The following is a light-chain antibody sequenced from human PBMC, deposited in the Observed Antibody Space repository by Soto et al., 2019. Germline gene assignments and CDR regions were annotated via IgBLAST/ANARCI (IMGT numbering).Light chain of an antibody. V-gene: IGLV2-14*03. Sequence: QSALTQPASVSGSPGQSITISCTGTSSDVGGYNYVSWYQQHPGKAPKLMIYDFNSRPSGVSNRFSGSKSGNTASLTISGLQEEDEADYYCSSYTSSGTRVFGAGTQLTVL. J-gene: IGLJ7*01. CDR1: SSDVGGYNY. CDR3: SSYTSSGTRV. CDR2: DFN.